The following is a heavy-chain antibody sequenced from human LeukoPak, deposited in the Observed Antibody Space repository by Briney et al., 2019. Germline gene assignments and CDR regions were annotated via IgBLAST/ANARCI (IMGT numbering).Heavy chain of an antibody. Sequence: GGSLRLSCSASGFTFSSYAMHWARQAPGKGLEYVSAISSNGGSTYYADSVKGRFTISRDNSKNTLYLQMSSLRAEDTAVYYCVKAPGSYYDFWSGYPPYYYGMDVWGQGTTVTVSS. V-gene: IGHV3-64D*06. J-gene: IGHJ6*02. CDR2: ISSNGGST. D-gene: IGHD3-3*01. CDR1: GFTFSSYA. CDR3: VKAPGSYYDFWSGYPPYYYGMDV.